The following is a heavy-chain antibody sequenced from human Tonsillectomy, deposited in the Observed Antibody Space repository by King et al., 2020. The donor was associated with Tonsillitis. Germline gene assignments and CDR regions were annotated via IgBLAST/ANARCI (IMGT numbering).Heavy chain of an antibody. J-gene: IGHJ6*02. V-gene: IGHV5-51*01. CDR3: ARLESYYYGSGSYNYYYGMDV. CDR2: IYPGDSDT. D-gene: IGHD3-10*01. Sequence: QLVQSGAEVKKPGESLKIACKGSGYSFTNYWIGWVRQMPGKGLEWMGIIYPGDSDTRYTPSFQGQVIISADQSISTAYLQWSSLKASDTAMYYCARLESYYYGSGSYNYYYGMDVWGQGTTVTVSS. CDR1: GYSFTNYW.